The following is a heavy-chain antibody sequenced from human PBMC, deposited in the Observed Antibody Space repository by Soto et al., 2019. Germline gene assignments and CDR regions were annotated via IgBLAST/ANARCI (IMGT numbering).Heavy chain of an antibody. CDR1: GFTFGDYA. Sequence: EVQLVESGGGLVQPGRSLRLSCAASGFTFGDYAMHWVRQGPGKGLEWVSSLSWNTGNIGYADSVKGRFTISRDNAKNHLSVPMKKVRAEDADLYYCVKGTLFGVAVRDMDSWGQGTLVTVSS. CDR3: VKGTLFGVAVRDMDS. CDR2: LSWNTGNI. V-gene: IGHV3-9*01. D-gene: IGHD6-19*01. J-gene: IGHJ4*02.